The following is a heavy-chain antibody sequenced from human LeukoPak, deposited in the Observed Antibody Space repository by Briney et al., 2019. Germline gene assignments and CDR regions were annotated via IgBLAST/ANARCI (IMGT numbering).Heavy chain of an antibody. CDR1: GYTFTSYD. CDR3: ARVAPYYYGSGSYSGRKDYFDY. D-gene: IGHD3-10*01. J-gene: IGHJ4*02. V-gene: IGHV1-8*01. Sequence: ASVKVSCKASGYTFTSYDINWVRQATGQGLEWMGWMNPNSGNTGYAQKFQGRVTMTRNTSISTAYMELSSLRSEDTALYYCARVAPYYYGSGSYSGRKDYFDYWGQGTLVTVSS. CDR2: MNPNSGNT.